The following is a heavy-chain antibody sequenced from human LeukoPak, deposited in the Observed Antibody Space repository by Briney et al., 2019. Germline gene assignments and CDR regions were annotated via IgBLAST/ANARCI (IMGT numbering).Heavy chain of an antibody. CDR2: ISGSAHTT. Sequence: ETLSLTCTVSGGSISSYYWSWVRQAPGKGLEWVSGISGSAHTTYYAASVKGRFTISRDNSKNTLYLQMDSLRAEDTALYYCAKDRSGFYGHAFDMWGQGTMVIVSS. V-gene: IGHV3-23*01. J-gene: IGHJ3*02. CDR3: AKDRSGFYGHAFDM. CDR1: GGSISSYY. D-gene: IGHD3-22*01.